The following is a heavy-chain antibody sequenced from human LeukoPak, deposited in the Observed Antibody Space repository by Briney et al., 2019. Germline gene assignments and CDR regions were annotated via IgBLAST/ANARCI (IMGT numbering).Heavy chain of an antibody. Sequence: GESLKISCKGSGYSFTSYWIGWVRQMPGKGLEWMGIIYPGDSDTRYSPSFQGQVTISADKSIGTAYLQWSSLKASDTAMYYCATHPAYGDYYYGMDVWGQGTTVTVSS. V-gene: IGHV5-51*01. CDR3: ATHPAYGDYYYGMDV. CDR1: GYSFTSYW. CDR2: IYPGDSDT. J-gene: IGHJ6*02. D-gene: IGHD4-17*01.